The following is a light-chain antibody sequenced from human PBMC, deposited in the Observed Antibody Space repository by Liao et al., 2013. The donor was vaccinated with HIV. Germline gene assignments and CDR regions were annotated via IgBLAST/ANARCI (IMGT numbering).Light chain of an antibody. CDR1: NIGSKS. Sequence: SYELTQPPSVSVAPGKTARISCGGNNIGSKSVHWYQQKPGQAPVLVIYNDNDRPSGIPERFSGSNSGNTATLSISRVEAGDEADYYCQVWDSSSDHGYVFGTGTKVTVL. CDR2: NDN. V-gene: IGLV3-21*01. J-gene: IGLJ1*01. CDR3: QVWDSSSDHGYV.